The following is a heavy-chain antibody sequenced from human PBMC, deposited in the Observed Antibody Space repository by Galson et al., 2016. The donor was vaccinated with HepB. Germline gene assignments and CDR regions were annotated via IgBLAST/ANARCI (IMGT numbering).Heavy chain of an antibody. Sequence: SLRLSCAASGFTFSGYYMCWIRQAPGKGLEWVSYISVTSTNTYYAGSVKGRFTVSRDNAQNSLYLQMNTLRAEDTAIYYCARDRGSYCCGDCSDYYFDYWGQGTLVTVSS. CDR1: GFTFSGYY. D-gene: IGHD2-21*02. CDR2: ISVTSTNT. CDR3: ARDRGSYCCGDCSDYYFDY. V-gene: IGHV3-11*06. J-gene: IGHJ4*02.